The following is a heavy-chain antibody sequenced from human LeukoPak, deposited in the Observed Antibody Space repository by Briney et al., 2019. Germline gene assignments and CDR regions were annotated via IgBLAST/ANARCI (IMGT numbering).Heavy chain of an antibody. CDR3: ARVYCTGAMCYTGLDY. CDR2: ISGSSGSI. J-gene: IGHJ4*02. V-gene: IGHV3-48*02. Sequence: GGSLRLSCAASGFTFRTYGMNWVRQAPGKGLEWVSYISGSSGSIYDADSVKGRFTISRDNAKNSLYLQMNSLRDEDTAFYYCARVYCTGAMCYTGLDYWGQGTLVTVSS. D-gene: IGHD2-8*02. CDR1: GFTFRTYG.